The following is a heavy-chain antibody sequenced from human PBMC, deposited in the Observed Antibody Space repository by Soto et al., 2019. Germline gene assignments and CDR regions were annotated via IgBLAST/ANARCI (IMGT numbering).Heavy chain of an antibody. D-gene: IGHD2-8*01. Sequence: QVQLLESGPGLVKPSETLSLTCTVSGDSIGTTHSYWAWIRQSPGKGLEWIGNIHYSGSTYYMPSSTSRVTLSVDTSKMQSSLRLTSVIAEDTAVYYCARHEGNGNVWPLDYWGQGILVTVSS. CDR2: IHYSGST. V-gene: IGHV4-39*01. CDR1: GDSIGTTHSY. CDR3: ARHEGNGNVWPLDY. J-gene: IGHJ4*02.